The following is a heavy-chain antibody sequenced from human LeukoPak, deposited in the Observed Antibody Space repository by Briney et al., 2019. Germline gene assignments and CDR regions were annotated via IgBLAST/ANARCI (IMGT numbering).Heavy chain of an antibody. D-gene: IGHD3-10*01. CDR1: GGTFSSYA. J-gene: IGHJ4*02. V-gene: IGHV1-69*05. Sequence: SVKVSCKASGGTFSSYAISWVRQAPGQGLEWMGGIIPIFGTANYAQKFQGRVTITTDESTSTAYMELSSLRSEDTAVYYCARWGFTYGFFDNWGQGTLVTVSS. CDR3: ARWGFTYGFFDN. CDR2: IIPIFGTA.